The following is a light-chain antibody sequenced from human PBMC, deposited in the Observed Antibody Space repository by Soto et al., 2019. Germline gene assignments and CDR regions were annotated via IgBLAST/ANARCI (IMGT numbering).Light chain of an antibody. V-gene: IGKV1-39*01. CDR1: RSISSY. Sequence: DIQMTQSPSSLSASVGDRVTITCRASRSISSYLNWYQQKPGKAPKLLIYAASSLQSGVPSRFSGSGSGTDFTHPISSLQPEDFATYYCQHSYSTLWTFGQGTKVEIK. J-gene: IGKJ1*01. CDR3: QHSYSTLWT. CDR2: AAS.